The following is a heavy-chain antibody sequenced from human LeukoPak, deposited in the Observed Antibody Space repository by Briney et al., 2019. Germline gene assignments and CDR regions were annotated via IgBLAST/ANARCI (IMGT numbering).Heavy chain of an antibody. CDR1: GTSFPGYY. D-gene: IGHD3-22*01. CDR3: ARLCSKTYYYDSSGYYYIDY. J-gene: IGHJ4*02. CDR2: IHQSEGT. Sequence: SFPGAVSGTSFPGYYWTWIRQSPGKGLEWIGEIHQSEGTKYSPSLRGRVIISEDTSKKEVSLKLTAVTAADTAVYYCARLCSKTYYYDSSGYYYIDYWGQGNLVTVSS. V-gene: IGHV4-34*01.